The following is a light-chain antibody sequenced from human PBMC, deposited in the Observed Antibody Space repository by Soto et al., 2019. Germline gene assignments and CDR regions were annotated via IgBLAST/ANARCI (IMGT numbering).Light chain of an antibody. J-gene: IGLJ3*02. V-gene: IGLV2-14*01. CDR3: FSYTTSSTLV. CDR1: SSDVGGYNY. Sequence: QSALTQPASVSGSPGQSITISCTGTSSDVGGYNYVSWYQQHPAKAPKLMIYGVSNRPSGVSHRFSGSKSGNTASLTISGLQAEDEADYYCFSYTTSSTLVLGGGTKLTVL. CDR2: GVS.